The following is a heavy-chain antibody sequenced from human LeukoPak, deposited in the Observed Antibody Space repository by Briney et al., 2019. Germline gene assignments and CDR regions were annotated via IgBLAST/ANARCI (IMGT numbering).Heavy chain of an antibody. Sequence: PGGSLRLSCAASGFTMSTYAMSWVRLAPGKGLEWVSGISGSASTTYYGDSVKGRFTISRDNAKNSLYLQMNSLRAEDTALYYCAKGAVAGTYYYYGMDVWGQGTTVTVSS. CDR1: GFTMSTYA. V-gene: IGHV3-23*01. J-gene: IGHJ6*02. CDR2: ISGSASTT. CDR3: AKGAVAGTYYYYGMDV. D-gene: IGHD6-19*01.